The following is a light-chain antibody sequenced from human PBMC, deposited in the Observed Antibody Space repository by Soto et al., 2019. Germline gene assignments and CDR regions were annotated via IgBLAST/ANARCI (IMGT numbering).Light chain of an antibody. CDR3: SSYASVNTFI. V-gene: IGLV2-8*01. CDR1: TSDVGSYDY. J-gene: IGLJ2*01. CDR2: EVT. Sequence: QSALTQPPSASGSPGQSVTISCTGTTSDVGSYDYVSWYQRHPGKAPKLMIYEVTKRPSGVPNRFSGSKSGNTASLTVSGLQAEDEADYYCSSYASVNTFIFGGGTQLTVL.